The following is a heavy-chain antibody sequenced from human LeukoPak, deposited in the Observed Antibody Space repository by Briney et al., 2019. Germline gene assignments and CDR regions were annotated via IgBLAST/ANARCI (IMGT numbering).Heavy chain of an antibody. CDR1: GFTFSNHW. V-gene: IGHV3-74*01. CDR3: ARGTVAAAGIDY. CDR2: IKPDGSST. J-gene: IGHJ4*02. D-gene: IGHD6-13*01. Sequence: PGGSLRLSCAASGFTFSNHWMHWVRQAPGKGLVWVSDIKPDGSSTSYADSVKGRFTISRDNAKNTLYLQMNSLRGEDTAVYYYARGTVAAAGIDYWGQGTLVTVSS.